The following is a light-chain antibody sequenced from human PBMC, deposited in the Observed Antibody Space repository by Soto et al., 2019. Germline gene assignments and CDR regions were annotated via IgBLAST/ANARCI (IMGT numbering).Light chain of an antibody. Sequence: DIQMTQSPSSLSASVGDRVTITCRASQSISSYLNWYQQKPGKAPKLLIYAASSLQSGVPSRFSGSGSGTEFTLTISRLQPEDFATYYCQQSYSTPWTFGQGTKVEIK. CDR2: AAS. CDR1: QSISSY. V-gene: IGKV1-39*01. CDR3: QQSYSTPWT. J-gene: IGKJ1*01.